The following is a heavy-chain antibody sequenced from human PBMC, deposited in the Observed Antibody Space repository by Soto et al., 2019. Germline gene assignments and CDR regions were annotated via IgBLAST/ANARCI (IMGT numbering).Heavy chain of an antibody. CDR3: AKDGNPIPYLTGYYRLGWFDP. Sequence: EVQLLESGGGLVQPGGSLRLSCAASGFTFSSYAMSWVRQAPGKGLEWVSAISGSGGSTYYADSVKGRFTISRDNSKNTLYVQMNSLRAEDTAVYYCAKDGNPIPYLTGYYRLGWFDPWGQGTLVTVSS. CDR2: ISGSGGST. J-gene: IGHJ5*02. CDR1: GFTFSSYA. V-gene: IGHV3-23*01. D-gene: IGHD3-9*01.